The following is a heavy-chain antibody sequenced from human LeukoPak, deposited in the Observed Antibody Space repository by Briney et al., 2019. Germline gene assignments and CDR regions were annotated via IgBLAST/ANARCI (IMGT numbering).Heavy chain of an antibody. D-gene: IGHD6-6*01. CDR1: GFTFSSYA. CDR3: AKVSSPYSGFQAEYFQH. J-gene: IGHJ1*01. Sequence: GGSLRLSCAASGFTFSSYAMSWVRQAPGKGLEWVSAISGSGGSTYYADSVKGRFTISRDNSKNTLYLQMNSLRAEDTAVYYCAKVSSPYSGFQAEYFQHWGQGTLVTVSS. V-gene: IGHV3-23*01. CDR2: ISGSGGST.